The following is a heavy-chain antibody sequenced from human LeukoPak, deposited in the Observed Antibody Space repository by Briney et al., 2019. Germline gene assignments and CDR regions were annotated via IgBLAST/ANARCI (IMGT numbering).Heavy chain of an antibody. Sequence: SETLSLACTVSGGSISSYYWSWIRQPPGKGLEWIGYIYYSGSTNYNPSLKSRVTISVDTSKNQFSLKLSSVTAADTAVYYCARVSGFWSGYPNWFDPWGQGTLVTVSS. V-gene: IGHV4-59*01. CDR3: ARVSGFWSGYPNWFDP. CDR2: IYYSGST. J-gene: IGHJ5*02. CDR1: GGSISSYY. D-gene: IGHD3-3*01.